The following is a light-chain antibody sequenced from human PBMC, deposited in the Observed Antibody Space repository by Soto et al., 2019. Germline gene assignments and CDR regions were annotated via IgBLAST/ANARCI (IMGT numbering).Light chain of an antibody. J-gene: IGLJ1*01. CDR2: EVN. CDR1: SSDVGGYNY. Sequence: QSVLTQPPSASGSTGQSVAISCTGTSSDVGGYNYVSWYQQHPGKAPKLMIYEVNKRPSGVPDRFSGSKSGNTASLTVSGLQAEDEADYHCSSYAGSSNVFGTGTKVTVL. CDR3: SSYAGSSNV. V-gene: IGLV2-8*01.